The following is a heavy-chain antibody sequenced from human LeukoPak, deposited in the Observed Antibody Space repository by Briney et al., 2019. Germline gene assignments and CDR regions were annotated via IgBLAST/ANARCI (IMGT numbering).Heavy chain of an antibody. D-gene: IGHD6-13*01. CDR3: ARGAAFAGYYYYGMDV. Sequence: SETLSLTCTVSGGSISSGGYYWSWIRQPPGKGLEWIGYIYYSGSTNYNPSLKSRVTISVDTSKNQFSLKLSSVTAADTAVYYCARGAAFAGYYYYGMDVWGQGTPVTVSS. J-gene: IGHJ6*02. CDR2: IYYSGST. CDR1: GGSISSGGYY. V-gene: IGHV4-61*08.